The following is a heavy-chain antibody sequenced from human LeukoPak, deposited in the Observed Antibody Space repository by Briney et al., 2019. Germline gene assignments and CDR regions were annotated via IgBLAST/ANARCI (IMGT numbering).Heavy chain of an antibody. CDR3: ARGFGYDFWSGYHNYYYYYYMDV. V-gene: IGHV4-34*01. CDR2: INHSGST. CDR1: GGSFSGYY. Sequence: SETLSLTCAVYGGSFSGYYWSWIRQPPGKGLEWIGEINHSGSTNYNPSLKSRVTISVDTSKNQFSLKLSSVTAADTAVYYCARGFGYDFWSGYHNYYYYYYMDVWGKGTTVTVSS. J-gene: IGHJ6*03. D-gene: IGHD3-3*01.